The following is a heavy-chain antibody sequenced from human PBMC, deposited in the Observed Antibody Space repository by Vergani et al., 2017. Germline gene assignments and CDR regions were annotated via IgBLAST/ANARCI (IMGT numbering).Heavy chain of an antibody. CDR3: AREKFGVVNYYYYGMDV. Sequence: VQLVESGGDVVQPGGSLRLSCAASGFTFSSYAMSWVRQAPGKGLEWVSAISGSGGSTYYADSVKGRFTISRDNSKNTLYLQMNSLRAEDTAVYYCAREKFGVVNYYYYGMDVWGQGTTVTVSS. J-gene: IGHJ6*02. D-gene: IGHD3-3*01. CDR1: GFTFSSYA. V-gene: IGHV3-23*04. CDR2: ISGSGGST.